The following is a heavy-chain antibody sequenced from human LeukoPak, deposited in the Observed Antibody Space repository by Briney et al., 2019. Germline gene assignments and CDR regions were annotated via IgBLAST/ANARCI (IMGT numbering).Heavy chain of an antibody. CDR3: AREYYYGSVNYGMDV. Sequence: SETLSLTCTVSGGSISSGDYYWSWIRQPPGKGLEWIGYIYYSGSTYYNPSLKSRVTISVDTSKNQFSLKLSSVTAADTAVYYCAREYYYGSVNYGMDVGGKGTTVTVSS. V-gene: IGHV4-30-4*01. CDR1: GGSISSGDYY. J-gene: IGHJ6*04. CDR2: IYYSGST. D-gene: IGHD3-10*01.